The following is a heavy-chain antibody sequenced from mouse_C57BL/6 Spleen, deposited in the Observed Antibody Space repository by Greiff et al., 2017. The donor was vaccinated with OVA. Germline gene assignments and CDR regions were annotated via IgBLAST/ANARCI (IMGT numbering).Heavy chain of an antibody. CDR3: ARNYYDPCYFDV. CDR2: ISSGSSTI. J-gene: IGHJ1*03. Sequence: EVQLVESGGGLVKPGGSLKLSCAASGFTFSDYGMHWVRQAPEKGLEWVAYISSGSSTIYYADPVKGRFTISREHAKNNQFMQMTRLPSEDTAMYYGARNYYDPCYFDVWGTGTTVTVSS. D-gene: IGHD1-1*01. V-gene: IGHV5-17*01. CDR1: GFTFSDYG.